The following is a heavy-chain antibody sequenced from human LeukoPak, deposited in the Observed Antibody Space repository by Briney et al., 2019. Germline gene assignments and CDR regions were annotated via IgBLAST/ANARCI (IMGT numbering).Heavy chain of an antibody. J-gene: IGHJ4*02. CDR3: SRGFIAHFYGSSSHDY. D-gene: IGHD3-10*01. CDR1: RGCSIDYY. V-gene: IGHV4-34*01. CDR2: INHNGGI. Sequence: PSETLSLTCAVYRGCSIDYYWAWIRQPPGKGLEWIGEINHNGGINYNPSLKSRVTLSLDTSMNHVSLRLTSVTAADTGVYYWSRGFIAHFYGSSSHDYWGQGTLVSVSS.